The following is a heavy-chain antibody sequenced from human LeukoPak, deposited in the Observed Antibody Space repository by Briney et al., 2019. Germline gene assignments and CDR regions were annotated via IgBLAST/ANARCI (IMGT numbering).Heavy chain of an antibody. CDR1: GFTVSSNY. D-gene: IGHD1-7*01. Sequence: GGSLRLSCAASGFTVSSNYTSWVRQAPGKGLEWVSVIYSGGSTYYADSVKGRFTISRDNSKNTLYLQMNSLRAEDTAVYYCAGGSHWGTTSPFDYWGQGTLVTVSS. CDR3: AGGSHWGTTSPFDY. CDR2: IYSGGST. V-gene: IGHV3-53*01. J-gene: IGHJ4*02.